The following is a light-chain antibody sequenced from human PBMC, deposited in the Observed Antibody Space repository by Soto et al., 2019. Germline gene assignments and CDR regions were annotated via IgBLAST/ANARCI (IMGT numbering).Light chain of an antibody. CDR2: DAS. V-gene: IGKV3-11*01. CDR1: QSVSSY. J-gene: IGKJ1*01. CDR3: QQRSNWPPGRT. Sequence: EIVLTQSPATLSLSPGERATLSCRASQSVSSYLAWYQQKPGQAPRLLIYDASNRATGIPARFSGSGSGTDFTLTISSLEPEDFAVYYCQQRSNWPPGRTFGQGNKVEIK.